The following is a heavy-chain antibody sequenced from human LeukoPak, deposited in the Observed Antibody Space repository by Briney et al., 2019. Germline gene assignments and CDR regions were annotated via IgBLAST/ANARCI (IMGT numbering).Heavy chain of an antibody. V-gene: IGHV3-23*01. CDR3: ATGSGVLPTTTYLVQ. D-gene: IGHD1-14*01. Sequence: ETLSLTCAVYGGSFSGYYWSWIRQPPGKGLEWVSAISGSGGNTYYADSVKGRFTISRDNSKNTLYLQMNSLRAEDMALYYCATGSGVLPTTTYLVQWGQGTLVTVSS. CDR2: ISGSGGNT. J-gene: IGHJ4*02. CDR1: GGSFSGYY.